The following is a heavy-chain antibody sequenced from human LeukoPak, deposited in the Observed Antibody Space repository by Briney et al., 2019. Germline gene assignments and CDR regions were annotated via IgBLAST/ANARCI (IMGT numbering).Heavy chain of an antibody. J-gene: IGHJ5*01. CDR1: GYTFSGYS. Sequence: GASVKVSCKASGYTFSGYSMHWVRQAPGQGLEWMGRINPNSGVTYYAQKFQGRVTMTSDKSITTAYMELSSLTSDDTATYYCARDASNWSAFDSWGQGTLVIVSS. V-gene: IGHV1-2*06. CDR3: ARDASNWSAFDS. D-gene: IGHD1-20*01. CDR2: INPNSGVT.